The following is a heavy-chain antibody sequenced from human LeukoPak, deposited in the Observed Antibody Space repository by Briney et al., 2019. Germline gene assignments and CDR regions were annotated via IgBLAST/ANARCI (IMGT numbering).Heavy chain of an antibody. CDR3: ARGEASNDFWSGPYNWFDP. CDR1: GYTFTSYY. D-gene: IGHD3-3*01. J-gene: IGHJ5*02. Sequence: ASVKVSCKASGYTFTSYYMHWVRQAPGQGLEWMGIINPSGGSISYAQKFQGRVTMTRDTSTSTVYMELSSLRSEDTAVYYCARGEASNDFWSGPYNWFDPWGQGTLVTVSS. CDR2: INPSGGSI. V-gene: IGHV1-46*01.